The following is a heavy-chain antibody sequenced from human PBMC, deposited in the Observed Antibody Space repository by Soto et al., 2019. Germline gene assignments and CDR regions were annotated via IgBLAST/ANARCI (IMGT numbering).Heavy chain of an antibody. CDR3: ARAVVVVTAIRHFDY. CDR1: GDSVSSNSAA. V-gene: IGHV6-1*01. J-gene: IGHJ4*01. D-gene: IGHD2-21*02. Sequence: PSPALSLTCAISGDSVSSNSAAWNWIRQSPSIGLEWLGGTYFRSKWYSDYAVSVKGRITINPDTSENQFSLQLNSVTPEDTAVYYCARAVVVVTAIRHFDYWGHGTLVTVSS. CDR2: TYFRSKWYS.